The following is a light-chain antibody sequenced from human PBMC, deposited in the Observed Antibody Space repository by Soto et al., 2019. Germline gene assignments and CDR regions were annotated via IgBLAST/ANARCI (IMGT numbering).Light chain of an antibody. Sequence: EIVLTQSPATLSLSPGERATLSCRASQSVSSYLAWYQQKPGQAPRLLIYDASNRATGIPARFIGSGSGTDFTLTISSLEPEDVAVYYCHQRSNWLTITFGHGTRLEIK. V-gene: IGKV3-11*01. J-gene: IGKJ5*01. CDR1: QSVSSY. CDR2: DAS. CDR3: HQRSNWLTIT.